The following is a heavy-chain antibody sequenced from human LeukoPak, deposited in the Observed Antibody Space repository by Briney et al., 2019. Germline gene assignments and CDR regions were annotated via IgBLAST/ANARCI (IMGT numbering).Heavy chain of an antibody. CDR3: ARHGSHDSSGFDY. Sequence: GGSLRLSCGASGFTFSSYWIGWVRQMPGKGLEWMGIIYPGDSDTRYSPSFQGQVTISADKSISTAYLQWSSLKASDTAMYYCARHGSHDSSGFDYWGQGTLVTVSS. V-gene: IGHV5-51*01. CDR2: IYPGDSDT. CDR1: GFTFSSYW. J-gene: IGHJ4*02. D-gene: IGHD3-22*01.